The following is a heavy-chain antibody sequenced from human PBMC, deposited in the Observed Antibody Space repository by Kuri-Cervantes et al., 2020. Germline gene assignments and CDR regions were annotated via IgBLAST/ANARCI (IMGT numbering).Heavy chain of an antibody. CDR2: IWYDGTNK. Sequence: GGSLRLSCAGSGFTFGGHGFHWVRQAPGGGLEWVALIWYDGTNKYYADSVKGRFTISRDNAKNSLYLQMNSLRAEDTAVYYCARDRDYGDYHYYYGMDVWGQGTTVTVSS. CDR1: GFTFGGHG. D-gene: IGHD4-17*01. CDR3: ARDRDYGDYHYYYGMDV. V-gene: IGHV3-33*01. J-gene: IGHJ6*02.